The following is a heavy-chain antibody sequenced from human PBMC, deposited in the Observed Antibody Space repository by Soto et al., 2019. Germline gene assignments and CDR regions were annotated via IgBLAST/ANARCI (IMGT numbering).Heavy chain of an antibody. CDR2: IYYSGST. D-gene: IGHD2-2*01. V-gene: IGHV4-59*01. Sequence: SETLSLTCTVSGGSISSYYWSWIRQPPGRGLEWIGYIYYSGSTNYKPSLKSRVTISADTSKNQFSLKLSSVTAADTAVYYCARDPRYCSSTSCHRGFDYWGQGTLVTVSS. CDR3: ARDPRYCSSTSCHRGFDY. J-gene: IGHJ4*02. CDR1: GGSISSYY.